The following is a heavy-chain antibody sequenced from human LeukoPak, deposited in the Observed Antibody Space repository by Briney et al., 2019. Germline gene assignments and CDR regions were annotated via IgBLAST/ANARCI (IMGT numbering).Heavy chain of an antibody. V-gene: IGHV3-30-3*01. D-gene: IGHD3-22*01. CDR3: ARNGYYYGSFDH. Sequence: QSGGSLRLSCAASGFTFDDYTMHWVRQAPGQGLEWVAVMSYDGSDEYYADAVKGRFTISRDNSKNIVYLQMNSLKAEDTAVYYCARNGYYYGSFDHWGQGTQVTVSS. CDR2: MSYDGSDE. J-gene: IGHJ4*02. CDR1: GFTFDDYT.